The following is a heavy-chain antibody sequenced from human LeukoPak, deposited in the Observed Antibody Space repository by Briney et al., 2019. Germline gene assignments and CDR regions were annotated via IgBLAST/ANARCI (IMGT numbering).Heavy chain of an antibody. V-gene: IGHV1-18*01. J-gene: IGHJ4*02. D-gene: IGHD4-17*01. CDR3: ARGLRYGDYLAPLDY. CDR2: ISGYNGNT. CDR1: GYXFTSYG. Sequence: ASVKVSCRASGYXFTSYGMSWVRQAPGQGLEWMGGISGYNGNTKYAQKLQGRVTMTTDTSTSTAYMEVRSLRSDDTAVYYCARGLRYGDYLAPLDYWGQGTLVTVSS.